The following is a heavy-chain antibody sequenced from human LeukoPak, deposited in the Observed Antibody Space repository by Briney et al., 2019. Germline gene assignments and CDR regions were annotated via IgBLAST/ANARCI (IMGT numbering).Heavy chain of an antibody. CDR3: ARYVVYGSGKYYFDY. V-gene: IGHV4-39*01. D-gene: IGHD3-10*01. Sequence: SETLSLTCTVSGGSVSSTTYYWSWIRQPPGKRLEWIASINYSGSTYYNPSLKSRVTISVDTSENQFSLKLSSVTAADTAVYYCARYVVYGSGKYYFDYWGQGTLVTVS. J-gene: IGHJ4*02. CDR2: INYSGST. CDR1: GGSVSSTTYY.